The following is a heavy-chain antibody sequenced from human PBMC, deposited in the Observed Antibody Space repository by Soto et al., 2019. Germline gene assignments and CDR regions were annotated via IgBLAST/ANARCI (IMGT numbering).Heavy chain of an antibody. V-gene: IGHV3-30-3*01. CDR2: ISYDGSNK. CDR1: GFTFSSYA. CDR3: ARAHRTTPYGDYYYYGMDV. D-gene: IGHD1-1*01. Sequence: QVQLVESGGGVVQPGRSLRLSCAASGFTFSSYAMLWVRQAPGKGLEWVAVISYDGSNKYYADSVKGRFTISRDNSKNTLYLQMNSLRAEDTAVYYCARAHRTTPYGDYYYYGMDVWGQGTTVTVSS. J-gene: IGHJ6*02.